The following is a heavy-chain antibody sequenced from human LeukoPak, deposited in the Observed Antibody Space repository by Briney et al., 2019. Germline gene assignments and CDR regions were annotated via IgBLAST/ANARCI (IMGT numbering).Heavy chain of an antibody. CDR3: ARAEIYYYGSGSPDY. CDR2: INSDGSGT. J-gene: IGHJ4*02. D-gene: IGHD3-10*01. Sequence: GGSLRLSCAASGLTFSRSWMHCVRQAPGKGLVWVSRINSDGSGTNYADSVKGRFTISRDNAKNRLYLQMNSLRAEDTAVYYCARAEIYYYGSGSPDYLGQGTLVAVSS. V-gene: IGHV3-74*01. CDR1: GLTFSRSW.